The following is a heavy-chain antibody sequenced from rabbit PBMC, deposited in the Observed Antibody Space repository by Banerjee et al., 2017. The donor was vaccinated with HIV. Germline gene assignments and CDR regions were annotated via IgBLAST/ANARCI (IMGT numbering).Heavy chain of an antibody. CDR3: ARDNYYAYGYAGYAPNL. CDR2: IGAGSSGST. Sequence: QSLEESGGDLVKPGTSLTLTCTASGFSFSNNYWICWVRQAPGKGLEWIACIGAGSSGSTYYASWVNGRFTISRDNAQNSLYLQLNSLTAADTATYFCARDNYYAYGYAGYAPNLWGQGTLVTVS. CDR1: GFSFSNNYW. J-gene: IGHJ4*01. D-gene: IGHD6-1*01. V-gene: IGHV1S40*01.